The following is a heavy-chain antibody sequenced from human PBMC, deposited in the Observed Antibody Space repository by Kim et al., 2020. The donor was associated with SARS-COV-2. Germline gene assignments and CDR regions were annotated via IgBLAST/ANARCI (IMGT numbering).Heavy chain of an antibody. D-gene: IGHD1-26*01. Sequence: SETLSLTCTVSGGSISSSSYYWGWIRQPPGKGLEWIGSIYYSGSTYYNPSLKSRVTISVDTSKNQFSLKLSSVTAADTAVYYCARPSKIVGATTGFDYWG. CDR1: GGSISSSSYY. CDR3: ARPSKIVGATTGFDY. CDR2: IYYSGST. J-gene: IGHJ4*01. V-gene: IGHV4-39*01.